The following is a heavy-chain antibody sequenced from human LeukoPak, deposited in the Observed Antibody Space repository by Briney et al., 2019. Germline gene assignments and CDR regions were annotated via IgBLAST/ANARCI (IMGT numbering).Heavy chain of an antibody. J-gene: IGHJ4*02. CDR1: GGSFSGYY. Sequence: PSETLSLTCAVYGGSFSGYYWSWIRQPPGKGLEWIGEINHSGSTNYNPSLKSRVTISVDTSKNQFSLKLSSVTAADTAVYYCGRGWRTFVVVPAAMSYYFDYWGQGTLVTVSS. D-gene: IGHD2-2*01. CDR3: GRGWRTFVVVPAAMSYYFDY. CDR2: INHSGST. V-gene: IGHV4-34*01.